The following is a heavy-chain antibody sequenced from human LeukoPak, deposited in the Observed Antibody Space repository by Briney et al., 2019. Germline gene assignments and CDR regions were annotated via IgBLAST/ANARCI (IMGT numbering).Heavy chain of an antibody. CDR1: GGSISSSSYY. D-gene: IGHD3-22*01. V-gene: IGHV4-39*01. CDR2: IYNSGST. J-gene: IGHJ2*01. Sequence: PSETLSLTCTVSGGSISSSSYYWGWIRQPPGKGLEWIGSIYNSGSTYYNPSLYSRVTISVDTSKNQFSLKLSSVTAADTTVYYCARQQYYYDSSGYRAPGRWYFDLWGRGTLVTVPS. CDR3: ARQQYYYDSSGYRAPGRWYFDL.